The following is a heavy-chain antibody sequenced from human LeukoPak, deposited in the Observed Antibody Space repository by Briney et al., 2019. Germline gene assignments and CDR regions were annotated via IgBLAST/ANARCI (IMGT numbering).Heavy chain of an antibody. V-gene: IGHV4-34*01. CDR1: GGSFSGYY. J-gene: IGHJ4*02. CDR3: AREGIVVVPAAIGFDY. D-gene: IGHD2-2*01. Sequence: SETLSLTCAVHGGSFSGYYWSWIRQPPGKGLEWIGEINHSGSTNYNPSLKSRVTISVDTSKNQFSLKLSSVTAADTAVYYCAREGIVVVPAAIGFDYWGQGTLVTVSS. CDR2: INHSGST.